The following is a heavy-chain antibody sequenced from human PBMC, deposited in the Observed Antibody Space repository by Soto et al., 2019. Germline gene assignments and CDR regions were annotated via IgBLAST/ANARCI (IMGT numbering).Heavy chain of an antibody. CDR1: GGTFSSYA. V-gene: IGHV1-69*01. D-gene: IGHD2-2*01. Sequence: QVPLVQSGAEVKKPGSSVKVSCKASGGTFSSYAISWVRQAPGQGLEWMGGIIPISDTTNYAQKFQGRVTITADESTSTAYMKLSILRSEDTAVYYCARSQGSSTSLEIYYYYYYGMDVWGQGTTVTVSS. CDR2: IIPISDTT. J-gene: IGHJ6*01. CDR3: ARSQGSSTSLEIYYYYYYGMDV.